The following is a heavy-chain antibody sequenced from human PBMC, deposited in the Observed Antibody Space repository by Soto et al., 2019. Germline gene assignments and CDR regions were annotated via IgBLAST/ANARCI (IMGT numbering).Heavy chain of an antibody. V-gene: IGHV4-31*03. CDR2: IYYSGST. J-gene: IGHJ4*02. Sequence: SETLSLTCTVSGASISSGGYYWSWIRQHPGKGLEWIANIYYSGSTYYNPSLKNRVTISIDTPKNQFSLKLSSVTAADTAVYYCAKAQAWELLFDFWGLGTLVTVSS. D-gene: IGHD1-26*01. CDR1: GASISSGGYY. CDR3: AKAQAWELLFDF.